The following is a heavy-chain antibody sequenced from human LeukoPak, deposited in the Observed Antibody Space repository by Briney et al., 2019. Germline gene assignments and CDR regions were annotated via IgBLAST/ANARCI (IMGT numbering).Heavy chain of an antibody. CDR3: ARDQGSGDYYYYGMDV. Sequence: ASVKVSCKASGYTFTGYDMQWGRQAPGQGLEWRGIINPRGGSTSYPQKFQGRVTMTRDTSTSTVYMELSSLRSEDTAVYYCARDQGSGDYYYYGMDVWGQGTTVTVSS. CDR2: INPRGGST. J-gene: IGHJ6*02. CDR1: GYTFTGYD. V-gene: IGHV1-46*01. D-gene: IGHD2-15*01.